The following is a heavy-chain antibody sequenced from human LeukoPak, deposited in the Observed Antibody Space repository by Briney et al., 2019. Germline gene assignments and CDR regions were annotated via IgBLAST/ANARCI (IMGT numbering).Heavy chain of an antibody. V-gene: IGHV4-39*01. D-gene: IGHD6-13*01. Sequence: SETLSLTCTVSGGSISSSSYYWGWIRQPPGKGLEWIGSIYYSGSTYYNPSLKSRVTISVDTSKNQFSLKLSSVTAADTAVYYCARGRNSSPRWYYFDYWGQGTLVTVSS. CDR3: ARGRNSSPRWYYFDY. J-gene: IGHJ4*02. CDR1: GGSISSSSYY. CDR2: IYYSGST.